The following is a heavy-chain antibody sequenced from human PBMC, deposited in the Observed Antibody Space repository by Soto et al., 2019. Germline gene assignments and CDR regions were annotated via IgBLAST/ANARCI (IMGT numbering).Heavy chain of an antibody. CDR1: GFTFSSYG. CDR2: ISYDGSNK. D-gene: IGHD3-22*01. V-gene: IGHV3-30*18. Sequence: GGSLRLSCAASGFTFSSYGMHWVRQAPGKGLEWVAVISYDGSNKYYADSVKGRFTISRDNSKNTLYLQMNSLRAEDTAVYYCQKENRATMIVVGFDIWGQGKMVTVS. CDR3: QKENRATMIVVGFDI. J-gene: IGHJ3*02.